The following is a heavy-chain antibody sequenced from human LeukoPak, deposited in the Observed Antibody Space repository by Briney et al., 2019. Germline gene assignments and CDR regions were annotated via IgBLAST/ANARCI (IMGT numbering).Heavy chain of an antibody. CDR2: INHSGST. D-gene: IGHD6-13*01. J-gene: IGHJ4*02. Sequence: SETLSLTCAVYGGSFSGYYWSWIRQPPGKGLEWIGEINHSGSTNYNPSLKSRVTISVDTSKNQFSLKLSSVTAADTAVYYCAKRISSSWWAYYFDYWGQGTLVTVSS. CDR3: AKRISSSWWAYYFDY. CDR1: GGSFSGYY. V-gene: IGHV4-34*01.